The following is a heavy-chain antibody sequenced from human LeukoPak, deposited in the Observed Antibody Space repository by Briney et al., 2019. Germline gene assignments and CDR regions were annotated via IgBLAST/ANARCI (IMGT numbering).Heavy chain of an antibody. D-gene: IGHD6-13*01. V-gene: IGHV4-39*07. J-gene: IGHJ4*02. Sequence: SETLSLTCTVSGGSISSSSYYWGWIRQPPGKGLEWIGSIYYSGSTYYNPSLKSRVTISVDTSKNQFSLKLSSVTAADTAVYYCAREIAAAGAYYFDYWGQGTLVTVSS. CDR3: AREIAAAGAYYFDY. CDR2: IYYSGST. CDR1: GGSISSSSYY.